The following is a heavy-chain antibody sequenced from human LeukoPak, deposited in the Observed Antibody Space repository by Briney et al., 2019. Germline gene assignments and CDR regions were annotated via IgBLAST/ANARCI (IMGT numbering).Heavy chain of an antibody. Sequence: PSETLSLTCAVYGGSFSGYYWSWIRQPPGKGLEWIGEINHSGSTNYNPSLKSRVTISVDTSKNQFSLKLSSVTAADTAVYYCARRRGYYDYVWGSYRHITSVGFDYWGQGTLVTVSS. CDR1: GGSFSGYY. CDR3: ARRRGYYDYVWGSYRHITSVGFDY. CDR2: INHSGST. D-gene: IGHD3-16*02. J-gene: IGHJ4*02. V-gene: IGHV4-34*01.